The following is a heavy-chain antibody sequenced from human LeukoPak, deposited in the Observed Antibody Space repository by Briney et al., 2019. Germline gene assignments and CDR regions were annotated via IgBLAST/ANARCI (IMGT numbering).Heavy chain of an antibody. CDR2: ISSSSSYI. Sequence: GGPLRLSCAASGFTFSSYSMNWVRQAPGKGLEWVSSISSSSSYIYYADSAKGRFTISRDNAKNSLYLQMNSLRAEDTAVYYCARVGGSHWVDYWGQGTLVTVSS. V-gene: IGHV3-21*01. D-gene: IGHD1-26*01. J-gene: IGHJ4*02. CDR3: ARVGGSHWVDY. CDR1: GFTFSSYS.